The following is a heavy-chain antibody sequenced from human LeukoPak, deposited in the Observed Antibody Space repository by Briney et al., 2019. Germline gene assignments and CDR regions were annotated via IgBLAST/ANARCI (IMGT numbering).Heavy chain of an antibody. Sequence: GGSLRLSCAASGFTFSSYGMHWVRQAPGKGLEWVAVIWYDGGNKYYADSVKGRFTISRDNSKNTLYLQMNSLRAEDTAVYYCARAPSSGNYFDYWGQGTLVTVSS. CDR2: IWYDGGNK. J-gene: IGHJ4*02. CDR3: ARAPSSGNYFDY. V-gene: IGHV3-33*01. CDR1: GFTFSSYG. D-gene: IGHD6-25*01.